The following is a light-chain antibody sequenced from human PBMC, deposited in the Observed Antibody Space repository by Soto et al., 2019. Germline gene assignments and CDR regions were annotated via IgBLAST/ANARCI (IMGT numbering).Light chain of an antibody. CDR2: DAS. Sequence: EILLTQSPATLSLSPGERSTLSCRASQSVSRYLAWYQHKVGQAPRLLIYDASSRATGIPARFSGSGSGTDFTLTISSLEPEDFAVYYCHQRSNWPWTFGQGTKVDIK. CDR3: HQRSNWPWT. V-gene: IGKV3-11*01. J-gene: IGKJ1*01. CDR1: QSVSRY.